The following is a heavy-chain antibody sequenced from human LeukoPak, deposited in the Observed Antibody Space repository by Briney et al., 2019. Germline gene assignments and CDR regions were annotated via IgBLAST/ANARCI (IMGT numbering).Heavy chain of an antibody. CDR2: IYYSGST. Sequence: PSETLSLTCTVSGGSISSSSYYWGWIRQPPGKGLEWIGSIYYSGSTYYNPSLKSRVTISVDTSKNQFFLKLSSVTAADTAVYYCARASVYGSSYYFDYWGQGTLVTVSS. V-gene: IGHV4-39*01. CDR3: ARASVYGSSYYFDY. J-gene: IGHJ4*02. CDR1: GGSISSSSYY. D-gene: IGHD3-10*01.